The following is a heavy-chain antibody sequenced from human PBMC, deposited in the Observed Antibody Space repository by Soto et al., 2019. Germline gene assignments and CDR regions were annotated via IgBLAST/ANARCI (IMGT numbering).Heavy chain of an antibody. Sequence: QLQLQESGPGLVKPSETLSLTCTVSGGSSSSSSYYWGWIRQPPGKGLEWIGSICYSGSTYYNPSLKSRVTISVDTSKNQFSLKLSSVTAADTAVYYCARHTPAISISDHWGQGTLVTVSS. J-gene: IGHJ4*02. CDR1: GGSSSSSSYY. D-gene: IGHD2-15*01. CDR2: ICYSGST. V-gene: IGHV4-39*01. CDR3: ARHTPAISISDH.